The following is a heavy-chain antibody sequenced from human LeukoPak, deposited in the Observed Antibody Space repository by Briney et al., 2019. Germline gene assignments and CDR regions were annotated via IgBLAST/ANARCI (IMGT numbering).Heavy chain of an antibody. CDR1: GYSFTSYW. CDR2: IYPGDSDI. D-gene: IGHD3-22*01. V-gene: IGHV5-51*01. J-gene: IGHJ4*02. CDR3: ARPQYYYDSSGYSYYFDY. Sequence: RRGESLKISCKGSGYSFTSYWIGWVRQLPGKGLEWMGIIYPGDSDIRYSPSFQGQVTISADKSISAAYLQWSSLKASDTAMYYCARPQYYYDSSGYSYYFDYWGQGTLVTVSS.